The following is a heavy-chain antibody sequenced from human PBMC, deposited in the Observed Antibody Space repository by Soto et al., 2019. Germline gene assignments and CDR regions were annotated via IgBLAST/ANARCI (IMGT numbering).Heavy chain of an antibody. V-gene: IGHV4-39*02. CDR2: VYYRGRT. CDR3: ARIDSSGGLDS. J-gene: IGHJ1*01. D-gene: IGHD3-22*01. CDR1: GGSVSSSSYY. Sequence: QLQLQESGPGLVEPSETLSLTCIVYGGSVSSSSYYWGWIRQPPGKGLEWIGSVYYRGRTYYSPSFESRVTMSVDMSKNHFSLNLSSVTAADTAVYYCARIDSSGGLDSWGQGILVTVSS.